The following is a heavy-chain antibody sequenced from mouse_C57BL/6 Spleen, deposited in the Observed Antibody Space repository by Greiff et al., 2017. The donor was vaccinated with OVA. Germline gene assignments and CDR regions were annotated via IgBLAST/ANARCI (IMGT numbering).Heavy chain of an antibody. CDR3: ARENYGNFHWYFDV. D-gene: IGHD2-1*01. J-gene: IGHJ1*03. CDR2: ISYSGST. CDR1: GYSITSGYD. Sequence: EVQLRESGPGMVKPSQSLSLTCTVTGYSITSGYDWHWIRHFPGNKLEWMGYISYSGSTNYNPSLKSRISITHDTSKNHFFLKLNSVTTEDTATYYCARENYGNFHWYFDVWGTGTTVTVSS. V-gene: IGHV3-1*01.